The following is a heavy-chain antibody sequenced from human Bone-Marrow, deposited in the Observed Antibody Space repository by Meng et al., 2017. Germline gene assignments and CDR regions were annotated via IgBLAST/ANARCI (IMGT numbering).Heavy chain of an antibody. Sequence: ASVKVSCKVSGYILTELSMHWVRQAPGKGLEWMGGFDPEDGETTYAQKFQGRVTMTEDTSTDTAYMELSSLKTKGTAVYYCATDVPVRAASARNLYYDYYGMNVWGQGTTVTVSS. D-gene: IGHD6-25*01. V-gene: IGHV1-24*01. CDR2: FDPEDGET. J-gene: IGHJ6*02. CDR1: GYILTELS. CDR3: ATDVPVRAASARNLYYDYYGMNV.